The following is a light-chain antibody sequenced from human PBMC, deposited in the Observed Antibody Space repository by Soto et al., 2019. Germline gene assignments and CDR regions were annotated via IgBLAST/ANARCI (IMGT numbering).Light chain of an antibody. V-gene: IGLV6-57*04. CDR3: QSYDSPKEV. CDR2: EDD. J-gene: IGLJ3*02. Sequence: NFMLTQPNSVSESPGKTVTISCTRSSGRVASNYVQWYQQRPGSAPTTVIFEDDQRPSGVPDRFSGSIDSSSNSAFLTISGLKTEDEADYYCQSYDSPKEVFGGGTKLTVL. CDR1: SGRVASNY.